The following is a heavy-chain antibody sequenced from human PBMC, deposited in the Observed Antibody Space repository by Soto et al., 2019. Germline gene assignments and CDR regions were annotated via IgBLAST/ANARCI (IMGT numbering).Heavy chain of an antibody. CDR3: APSPEVVAATL. J-gene: IGHJ4*02. Sequence: EVQLVESGGGLVKPGGSLRLSCAASGFTFSSYSMNWVRQAPGKGLEWVSSISSSSSYIYYADSVKGRFTISRDNAKNSLHLQMNSLRAEDTAVYYCAPSPEVVAATLGGQGTLVTVSS. CDR2: ISSSSSYI. CDR1: GFTFSSYS. D-gene: IGHD2-15*01. V-gene: IGHV3-21*01.